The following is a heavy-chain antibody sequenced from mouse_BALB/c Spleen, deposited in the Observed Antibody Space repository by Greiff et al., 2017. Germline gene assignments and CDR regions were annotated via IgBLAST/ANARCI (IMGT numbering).Heavy chain of an antibody. CDR1: GFTFTDYY. CDR3: ARGDYGSSSWFAY. Sequence: EVQGVESGGGLVQPGGSLRLSCATSGFTFTDYYMSWVRQPPGKALEWLGFIRNKANGYTTEYSASVKGRFTISRDNSQSILYLQMNTLRAEDSATYYCARGDYGSSSWFAYWGQGTLVTVSA. V-gene: IGHV7-3*02. J-gene: IGHJ3*01. D-gene: IGHD1-1*01. CDR2: IRNKANGYTT.